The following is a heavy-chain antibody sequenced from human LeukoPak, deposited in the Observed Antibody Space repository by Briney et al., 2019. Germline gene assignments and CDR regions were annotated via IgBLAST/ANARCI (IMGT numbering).Heavy chain of an antibody. J-gene: IGHJ4*02. CDR3: ASGSSALDFDY. CDR1: GGSISSGGYA. CDR2: IYHSGST. Sequence: SQTLSLTCAVSGGSISSGGYAWSWIRQPPVKGLEWIGYIYHSGSTYYNPSLKGQVTISVDRSKNQFSLKLSSVTAADTAVYYCASGSSALDFDYWGQGTLVTVSS. D-gene: IGHD1-1*01. V-gene: IGHV4-30-2*01.